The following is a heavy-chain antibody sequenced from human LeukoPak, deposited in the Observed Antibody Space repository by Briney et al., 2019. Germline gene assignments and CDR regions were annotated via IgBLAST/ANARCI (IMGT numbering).Heavy chain of an antibody. CDR2: INHSGST. J-gene: IGHJ4*02. CDR1: GGSFSGYY. Sequence: ASETLSLTCAVYGGSFSGYYWSWIRQPPGKGLEWIGEINHSGSTNYNPSLKSRVTISVDTSKNQFSLKLSSVTAADTAVYYCARVRNYVTVFDYWGQGTLVTVSS. CDR3: ARVRNYVTVFDY. V-gene: IGHV4-34*01. D-gene: IGHD4-11*01.